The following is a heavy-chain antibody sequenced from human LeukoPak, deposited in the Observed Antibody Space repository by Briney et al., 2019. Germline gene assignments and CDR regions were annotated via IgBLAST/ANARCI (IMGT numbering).Heavy chain of an antibody. V-gene: IGHV1-69*05. D-gene: IGHD2-2*01. CDR1: GGTFSSYA. CDR3: ARGSTSPYWGRWFDP. Sequence: GSSVKVSCKASGGTFSSYAISWVRQAPGQGLEWMGGTIPIFGTANYAQKFQGRVTITTDESTSTAYMELSSLRSEDTAVYYCARGSTSPYWGRWFDPWGQGTLVTVSS. CDR2: TIPIFGTA. J-gene: IGHJ5*02.